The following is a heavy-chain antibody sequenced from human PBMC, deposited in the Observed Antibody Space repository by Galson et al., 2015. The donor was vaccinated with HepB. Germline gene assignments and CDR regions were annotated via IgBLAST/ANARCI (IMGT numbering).Heavy chain of an antibody. J-gene: IGHJ6*02. CDR3: AKEFSPRDGMDV. CDR1: GFTFDDYT. V-gene: IGHV3-43*01. CDR2: ITWDGVNK. Sequence: SLRLSCAASGFTFDDYTMHWVRQAPGKGLEYVCFITWDGVNKYYAPSVRGRFTVSRDNSKNSLYLQMNSLRIDDTALYYCAKEFSPRDGMDVWGQGTTVTVSS.